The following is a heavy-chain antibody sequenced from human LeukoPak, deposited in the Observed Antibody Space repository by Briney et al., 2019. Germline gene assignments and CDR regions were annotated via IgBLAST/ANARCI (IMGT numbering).Heavy chain of an antibody. CDR2: ISAYNGNT. CDR1: GYTFTSYG. D-gene: IGHD1-26*01. V-gene: IGHV1-18*01. J-gene: IGHJ4*02. Sequence: ASVKVTCKDSGYTFTSYGISWVRQAPGQGLAGLGWISAYNGNTNYAQKPQGRVTMTTDTSTSTAYMEQRSLRSDDTAVDYCARDPLGSYYPPDYWGQGTLVTVSS. CDR3: ARDPLGSYYPPDY.